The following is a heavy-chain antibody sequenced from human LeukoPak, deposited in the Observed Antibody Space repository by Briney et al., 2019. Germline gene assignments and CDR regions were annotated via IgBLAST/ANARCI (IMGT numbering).Heavy chain of an antibody. CDR1: GFTFSSYA. CDR2: ISGSGGST. V-gene: IGHV3-23*01. J-gene: IGHJ4*02. D-gene: IGHD3-22*01. Sequence: GGSLRLSCAASGFTFSSYAMSWVRQAPGKGLEWVSAISGSGGSTYYADSVKGRFTISRDNSKNTLYLQMNSLRAEDTAVYYCAKKPYYYDSSGYLFDYWGQGTLVTVSS. CDR3: AKKPYYYDSSGYLFDY.